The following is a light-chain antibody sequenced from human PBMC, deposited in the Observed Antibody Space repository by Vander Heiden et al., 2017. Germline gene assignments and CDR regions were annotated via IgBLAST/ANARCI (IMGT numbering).Light chain of an antibody. J-gene: IGKJ1*01. CDR2: AAS. CDR1: QSISSY. CDR3: QQSYSTPT. Sequence: DIQMTQSPSSLSASVGDRVTITCRASQSISSYLNWYQQKPGKAPKLLIYAASRLQSGVPSRFSGSGSGTDFTLTISRRQPEDFANYYWQQSYSTPTFGQGTKVEIK. V-gene: IGKV1-39*01.